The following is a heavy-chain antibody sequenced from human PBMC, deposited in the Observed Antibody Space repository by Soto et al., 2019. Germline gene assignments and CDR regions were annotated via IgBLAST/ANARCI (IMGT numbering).Heavy chain of an antibody. V-gene: IGHV1-69*13. CDR2: IIPIFGTA. J-gene: IGHJ4*02. CDR1: GGTFSSYA. Sequence: SVKVSCKASGGTFSSYAISWVRQAPGQGLEWMGGIIPIFGTANYAQKFQGRVTITADESTSTAYMELSSLRSEDTAVYYCARDPPHYYDSSGSHPNRFDYWGQGTLVTVSS. CDR3: ARDPPHYYDSSGSHPNRFDY. D-gene: IGHD3-22*01.